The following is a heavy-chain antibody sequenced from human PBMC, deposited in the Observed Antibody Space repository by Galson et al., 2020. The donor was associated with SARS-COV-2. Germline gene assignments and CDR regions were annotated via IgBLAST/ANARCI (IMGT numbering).Heavy chain of an antibody. V-gene: IGHV4-39*01. CDR2: IYYSGST. D-gene: IGHD3-22*01. CDR3: ARRSYYDSSGYYSFVVDP. CDR1: GGSISSSSYY. Sequence: SETLSLTCTVSGGSISSSSYYWGWIRQPPGKGLEWIGSIYYSGSTYYNPSLKSRVTISLDTSKNQFSLKLSSVTAPDTAVYYCARRSYYDSSGYYSFVVDPWGQGTLVTVSS. J-gene: IGHJ5*02.